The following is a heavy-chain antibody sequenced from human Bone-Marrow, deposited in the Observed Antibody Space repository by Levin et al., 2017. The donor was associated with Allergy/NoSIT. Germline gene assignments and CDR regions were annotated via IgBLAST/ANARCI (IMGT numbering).Heavy chain of an antibody. V-gene: IGHV3-11*01. J-gene: IGHJ4*02. CDR2: ISSSGSSI. Sequence: LSLTCAASGFPFSDCYMTWIRQALGKGLEWVSYISSSGSSIYYADSVKGRFTISRDNAKNSLFLQMNSLRAEDTAVYYCARGPYNNSAPLPYFEYWGQGTLVTVSS. CDR1: GFPFSDCY. D-gene: IGHD4-11*01. CDR3: ARGPYNNSAPLPYFEY.